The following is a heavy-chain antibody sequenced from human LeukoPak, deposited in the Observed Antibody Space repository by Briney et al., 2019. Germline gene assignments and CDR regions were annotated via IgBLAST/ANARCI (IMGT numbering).Heavy chain of an antibody. CDR2: ISTGSSTT. J-gene: IGHJ4*02. V-gene: IGHV3-48*02. CDR3: ARVAAGYSVNYFDY. CDR1: GFTFSSYA. D-gene: IGHD4-23*01. Sequence: GGSLRLSCAASGFTFSSYAMSWVRQAPGKGLEWVSYISTGSSTTYYAGSVKGRFTISRDNVENSLYLQMNSLRDEDTAVYYCARVAAGYSVNYFDYWGQGTLVTVSS.